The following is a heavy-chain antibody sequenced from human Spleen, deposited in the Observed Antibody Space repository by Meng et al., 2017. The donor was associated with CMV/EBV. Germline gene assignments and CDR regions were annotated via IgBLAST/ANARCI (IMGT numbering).Heavy chain of an antibody. J-gene: IGHJ4*02. CDR1: GGPLSNYA. V-gene: IGHV1-69*05. Sequence: KASGGPLSNYAISWVRQAPGQGLEWMGGIIPVFETPSYAQKFKGRVTINTDESTSTAYMELRRLRYEDSAVYYCAKLVYSSGWDGDYWGQGTLVTVSS. D-gene: IGHD6-19*01. CDR2: IIPVFETP. CDR3: AKLVYSSGWDGDY.